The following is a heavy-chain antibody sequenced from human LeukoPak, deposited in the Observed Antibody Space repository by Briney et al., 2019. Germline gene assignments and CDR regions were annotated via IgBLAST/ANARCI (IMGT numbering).Heavy chain of an antibody. J-gene: IGHJ6*02. CDR2: IIPILGIA. D-gene: IGHD4-17*01. V-gene: IGHV1-69*04. Sequence: EASVKVSCKAPGGTFSSYAISWVRQAPGQGLEWMGRIIPILGIANYAQKFQGRVTITADKSTSTAYMELSSLRSEDTAVYYCARDQGPKTTVTSAYYYYYGMDVWGQGTTVTVSS. CDR1: GGTFSSYA. CDR3: ARDQGPKTTVTSAYYYYYGMDV.